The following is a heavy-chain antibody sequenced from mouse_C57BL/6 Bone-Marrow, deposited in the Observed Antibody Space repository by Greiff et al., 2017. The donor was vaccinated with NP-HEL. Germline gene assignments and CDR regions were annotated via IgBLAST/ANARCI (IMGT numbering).Heavy chain of an antibody. CDR3: ARFGDDYGGFAY. V-gene: IGHV1-19*01. CDR1: GYTFTDYY. Sequence: EVQLQQSGPVLVKPGASVKMSCKASGYTFTDYYMNWVKQSHGKSLEWIGVINPYNGGTSYNQKFKGKATLTVDKSSSTAYMELNSLTSEDSAVYYCARFGDDYGGFAYWGQGTLVTVSA. J-gene: IGHJ3*01. CDR2: INPYNGGT. D-gene: IGHD2-4*01.